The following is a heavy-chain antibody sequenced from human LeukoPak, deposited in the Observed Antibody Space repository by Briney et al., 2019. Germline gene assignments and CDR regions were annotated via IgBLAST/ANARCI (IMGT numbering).Heavy chain of an antibody. CDR2: IYYSGSA. Sequence: LSETLSLTCTVSGGSISSGGYYWSWIRQHPGKGLEWIGYIYYSGSAYYNPSLKSRVTISVDTSKNQFSLKLSSVTAADTAVYYCARGAERGYSYPNYIYWGQGTLVTVSS. V-gene: IGHV4-31*03. CDR3: ARGAERGYSYPNYIY. J-gene: IGHJ4*02. CDR1: GGSISSGGYY. D-gene: IGHD5-18*01.